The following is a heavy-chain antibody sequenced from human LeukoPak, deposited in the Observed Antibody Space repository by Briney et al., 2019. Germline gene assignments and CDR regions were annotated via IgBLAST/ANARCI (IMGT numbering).Heavy chain of an antibody. J-gene: IGHJ6*03. CDR2: ISGSGGGT. CDR3: AKHKGAGSRYYYSMDV. D-gene: IGHD4/OR15-4a*01. Sequence: GGSLRLSCAASGLTFSTFAMGWVRQAPGKGLEWVSTISGSGGGTYYADSVKGRFSISRDNSKNTLYLQMNSLSAEDTAVYYCAKHKGAGSRYYYSMDVWGKGATVTVSS. CDR1: GLTFSTFA. V-gene: IGHV3-23*01.